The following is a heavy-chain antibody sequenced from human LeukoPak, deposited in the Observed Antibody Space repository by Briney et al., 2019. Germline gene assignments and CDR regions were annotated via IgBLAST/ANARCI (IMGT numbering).Heavy chain of an antibody. CDR3: ARAGGYCSSTSCYTPANPGYYYYYMDV. D-gene: IGHD2-2*02. CDR2: ISAYNGNT. CDR1: GYTFTSYG. J-gene: IGHJ6*03. Sequence: ASVKVSCKGSGYTFTSYGISWVRQAPGQGLEWMGWISAYNGNTNYAQKLQGRVTMTTDTSTSTAYMELRSLRSDDTAVYYCARAGGYCSSTSCYTPANPGYYYYYMDVWGKGTTVTVSS. V-gene: IGHV1-18*01.